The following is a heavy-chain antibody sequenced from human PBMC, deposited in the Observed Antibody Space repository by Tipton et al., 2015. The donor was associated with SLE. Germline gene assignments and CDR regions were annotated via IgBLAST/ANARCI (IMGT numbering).Heavy chain of an antibody. D-gene: IGHD6-19*01. CDR1: GGSFSSYY. CDR3: ARGTAVAGTGDWFDP. V-gene: IGHV4-39*07. J-gene: IGHJ5*02. Sequence: TLSLTCAVYGGSFSSYYWGWIRQPPGKGLEWIGSIYYSGSTYYKPSLKSRVTVSVDTSKNQFSLKLSSVTAADTAVYYCARGTAVAGTGDWFDPWGQGTLVTVSS. CDR2: IYYSGST.